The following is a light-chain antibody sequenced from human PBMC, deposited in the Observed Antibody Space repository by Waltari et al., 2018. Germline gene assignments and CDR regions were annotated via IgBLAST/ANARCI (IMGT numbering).Light chain of an antibody. CDR1: SSDVVGYNH. V-gene: IGLV2-14*03. J-gene: IGLJ2*01. CDR2: DVS. CDR3: SSYTSSSTLVV. Sequence: QPALTQPAPVSGSPGQSITIPCTGTSSDVVGYNHVPRYQQHPGKAPKLMIYDVSNRPSGVSNRFSGSKSGNTASLTISGLQAEDEADYYCSSYTSSSTLVVFGGGTKLTVL.